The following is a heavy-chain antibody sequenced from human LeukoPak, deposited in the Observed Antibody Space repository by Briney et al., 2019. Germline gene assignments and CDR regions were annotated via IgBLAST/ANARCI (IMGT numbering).Heavy chain of an antibody. CDR3: ARAGGSYSYYYYMDV. CDR1: GYTFTSYD. D-gene: IGHD1-26*01. J-gene: IGHJ6*03. CDR2: MNPNSGNT. Sequence: GASVKVSCKASGYTFTSYDINWVRQATGQGLEWMGWMNPNSGNTGYAQKFQGRVTMTRNISISTAYMELSSLRSEDTAVYYCARAGGSYSYYYYMDVWGKGTTVTVSS. V-gene: IGHV1-8*01.